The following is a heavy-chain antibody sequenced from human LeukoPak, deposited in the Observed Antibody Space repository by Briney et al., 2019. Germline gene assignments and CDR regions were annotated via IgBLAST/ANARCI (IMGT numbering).Heavy chain of an antibody. V-gene: IGHV3-20*04. J-gene: IGHJ6*02. Sequence: GGSLRLSCAASGFTFDDYGMSWVRQAPGKGLEWVSGINWNGGSTGYADSVKGRFTISRDNAKNSLYLQMNSLRAEDTAVYYCARANSAPLSSSSPYYYYGMDVWGQGTTVTVSS. D-gene: IGHD6-6*01. CDR1: GFTFDDYG. CDR2: INWNGGST. CDR3: ARANSAPLSSSSPYYYYGMDV.